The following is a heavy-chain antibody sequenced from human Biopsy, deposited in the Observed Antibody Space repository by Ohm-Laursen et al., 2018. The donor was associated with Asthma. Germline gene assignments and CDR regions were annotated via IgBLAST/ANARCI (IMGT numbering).Heavy chain of an antibody. J-gene: IGHJ1*01. CDR3: ARTFHFWSPYHAEHYQL. Sequence: SLRLSCTASEFPFSSYAMNWVRQVPGKGLEWVANIKHDGTEKNHVDSLKGRFTISRDNAKNSLYLQMNSLRAEDTAVYYCARTFHFWSPYHAEHYQLWGQGTLVTVPS. D-gene: IGHD3-3*02. CDR1: EFPFSSYA. V-gene: IGHV3-7*01. CDR2: IKHDGTEK.